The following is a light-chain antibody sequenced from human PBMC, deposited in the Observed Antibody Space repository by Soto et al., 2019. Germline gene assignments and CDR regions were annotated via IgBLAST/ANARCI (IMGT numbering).Light chain of an antibody. CDR3: LQHHNYPPLT. V-gene: IGKV1-17*01. CDR1: QDIRDE. CDR2: AAS. Sequence: IQMTPSPSSLSASVGDRVTITCRSSQDIRDELAWYQQKPGEAPKRLIYAASTLQSGVPSRFRGTGSGTEFTLTISSLQPEDFATYYCLQHHNYPPLTFGGGTKVEI. J-gene: IGKJ4*01.